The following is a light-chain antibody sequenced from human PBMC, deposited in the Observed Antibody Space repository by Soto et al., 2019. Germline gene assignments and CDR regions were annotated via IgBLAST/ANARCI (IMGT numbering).Light chain of an antibody. J-gene: IGLJ1*01. CDR1: SSDVGGYSY. V-gene: IGLV2-14*03. CDR3: SSYTTSSAFYV. CDR2: DVS. Sequence: QSVLTQPASVSGSPGQSITISCTGTSSDVGGYSYVSWYQQHPGKAPKLMIYDVSNRPSGVSNRFSGSKSGNTASLTISGLQVEDEADYYCSSYTTSSAFYVFGTGTKVTVL.